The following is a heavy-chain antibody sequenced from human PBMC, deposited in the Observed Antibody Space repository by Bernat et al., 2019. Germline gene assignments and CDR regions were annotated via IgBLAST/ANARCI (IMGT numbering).Heavy chain of an antibody. V-gene: IGHV3-33*01. CDR1: GFTFSSYG. CDR3: AGDGPRYCSGGSCYPYY. D-gene: IGHD2-15*01. Sequence: QVQLVESGGGVVQPGRSLRLSCAASGFTFSSYGMHWVRQAPGKGLEWVAVIWYDGSNKYYADSVKGRFTISRDNSKNTLYLQMNSRRAEDTAVYYCAGDGPRYCSGGSCYPYYWGQGTLVTVSS. CDR2: IWYDGSNK. J-gene: IGHJ4*02.